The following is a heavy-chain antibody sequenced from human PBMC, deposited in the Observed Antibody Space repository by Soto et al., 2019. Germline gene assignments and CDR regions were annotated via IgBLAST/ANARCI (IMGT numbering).Heavy chain of an antibody. Sequence: PSETLSLTCAVYGGSLSGYYWSWIRQPPGKGLEWIGEINHSGSTNYNPSLKSRVTISVDTSKNQFSLKLSSVTAADTAVYYCARVKIFGVVTTGMDVWGQGTTVTVSS. CDR2: INHSGST. CDR1: GGSLSGYY. D-gene: IGHD3-3*01. J-gene: IGHJ6*02. CDR3: ARVKIFGVVTTGMDV. V-gene: IGHV4-34*01.